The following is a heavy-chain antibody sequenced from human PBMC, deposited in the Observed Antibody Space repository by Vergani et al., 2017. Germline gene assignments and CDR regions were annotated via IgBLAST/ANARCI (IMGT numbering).Heavy chain of an antibody. CDR1: GFTFSSYS. Sequence: EVQLLESGGGLVQPGGSLRLSCAASGFTFSSYSMNWVRQAPGKGLEWVSAISGRGGSTYYADSVKGRFTISRDNSKNTLYLQMNILRAEYTAVYYCASDPEGRFLEWLPYYYYGMDVWGQGTTVTVSS. V-gene: IGHV3-23*01. CDR3: ASDPEGRFLEWLPYYYYGMDV. D-gene: IGHD3-3*01. CDR2: ISGRGGST. J-gene: IGHJ6*02.